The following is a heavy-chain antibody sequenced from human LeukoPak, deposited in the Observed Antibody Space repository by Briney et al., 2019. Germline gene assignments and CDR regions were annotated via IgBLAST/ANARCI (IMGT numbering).Heavy chain of an antibody. CDR2: INPNSGGT. CDR1: GYTFTGYY. Sequence: ASVKVSCKASGYTFTGYYMHWVRQAPGQGLEWMGWINPNSGGTNYAQKFQGRVTMTRDTSISTAYMELSRLRSDDTAVYYCARDLEGAVVVPAADYYFDYWGQGTLVTVSS. J-gene: IGHJ4*02. CDR3: ARDLEGAVVVPAADYYFDY. V-gene: IGHV1-2*02. D-gene: IGHD2-2*01.